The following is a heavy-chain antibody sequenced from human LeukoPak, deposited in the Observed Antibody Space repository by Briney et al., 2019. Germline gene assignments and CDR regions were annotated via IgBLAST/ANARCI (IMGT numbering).Heavy chain of an antibody. D-gene: IGHD3-16*01. V-gene: IGHV4-34*01. J-gene: IGHJ3*02. CDR2: INHSGST. CDR1: GGSFSGYY. CDR3: ARSFTADDAFDI. Sequence: SETLSLTCAVYGGSFSGYYWSWIRQPPGKGLEWIGEINHSGSTNYNPSLKSRVTISVDTSKNQFSLKLSSVTAADTAVYYCARSFTADDAFDIWGQGTMVTVSS.